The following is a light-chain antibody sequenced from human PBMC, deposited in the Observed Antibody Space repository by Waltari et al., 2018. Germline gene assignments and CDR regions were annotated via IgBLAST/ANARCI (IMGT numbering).Light chain of an antibody. J-gene: IGKJ4*01. CDR3: QQYDISPLT. V-gene: IGKV3-20*01. CDR1: QTVRTTY. Sequence: EIVLTQSPGTLSLSPGERATLSCRASQTVRTTYLAWYQQKPGQAPTLPIYGASSRATGIPDRFSGSGSGTDFSLTISRLEPEDFAVYYCQQYDISPLTFGGGTKVEIK. CDR2: GAS.